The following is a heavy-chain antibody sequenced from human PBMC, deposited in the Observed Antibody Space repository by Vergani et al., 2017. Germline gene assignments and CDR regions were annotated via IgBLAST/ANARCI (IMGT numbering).Heavy chain of an antibody. Sequence: EVQLVESGGGLVTPGGSLSLSCAASGFTFSNAWMSWVRPAPGKGLEWVGRIKSKTDGGTTDYAAPVKGRFTISRDDSKNTLYLQMNSLKTEDTAVYYCTTVPGVPLGFGWFDPWGQGTLVTVSS. D-gene: IGHD2-8*01. J-gene: IGHJ5*02. CDR1: GFTFSNAW. V-gene: IGHV3-15*01. CDR2: IKSKTDGGTT. CDR3: TTVPGVPLGFGWFDP.